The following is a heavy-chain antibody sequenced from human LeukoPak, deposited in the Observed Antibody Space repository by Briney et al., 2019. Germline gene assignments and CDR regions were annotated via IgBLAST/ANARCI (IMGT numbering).Heavy chain of an antibody. D-gene: IGHD3-22*01. CDR3: ARAKYYYDSSGGDYFDY. Sequence: SETLSLTCTVSGGSISSYYWSWIRQPAGKGLEWIGLIYTSGSTNYNPSLKSRVTMSVDTSKNQFSLKLSSVTAADTAVYCCARAKYYYDSSGGDYFDYWGQGTLVTVSS. J-gene: IGHJ4*02. V-gene: IGHV4-4*07. CDR2: IYTSGST. CDR1: GGSISSYY.